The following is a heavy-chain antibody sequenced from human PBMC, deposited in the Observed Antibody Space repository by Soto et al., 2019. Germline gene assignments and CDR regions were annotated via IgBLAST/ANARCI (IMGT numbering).Heavy chain of an antibody. J-gene: IGHJ5*02. CDR2: IDSSGEK. CDR1: GLSITDSEMG. V-gene: IGHV2-26*01. CDR3: ARRHLAVAVCPCFGP. D-gene: IGHD6-19*01. Sequence: QVTLKASGPVLVKPTETLTLRCTVSGLSITDSEMGVSWIRQPPGQPLEWLAHIDSSGEKSYRTFLKSRLATTKDNSKSQIVLTMKNMDPADTATYYCARRHLAVAVCPCFGPWGKGIPVTVSA.